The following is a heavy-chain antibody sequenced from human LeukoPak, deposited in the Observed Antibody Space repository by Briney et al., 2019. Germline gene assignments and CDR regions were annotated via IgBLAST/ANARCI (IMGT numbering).Heavy chain of an antibody. V-gene: IGHV4-34*01. J-gene: IGHJ4*02. CDR3: ARDNYDILAGYYWGSFFTY. D-gene: IGHD3-9*01. Sequence: PSETLSLTCAVYGGSFSDYYWSWIRQPPGKGLEWIGSIYHSGSTYYNPSLKSRVAISVDTSKNQFSLKLSSVTAADTAVYYCARDNYDILAGYYWGSFFTYWGQGTLVTVSS. CDR1: GGSFSDYY. CDR2: IYHSGST.